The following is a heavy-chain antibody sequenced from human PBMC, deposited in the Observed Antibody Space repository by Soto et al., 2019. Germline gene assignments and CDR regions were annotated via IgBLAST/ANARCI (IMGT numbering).Heavy chain of an antibody. V-gene: IGHV1-2*02. CDR2: INPNSGGK. Sequence: QVQLVQSGAEVKKPGASVKVSCKASGYTFTGYYMHWVRQAPGQGLEWMGWINPNSGGKNYAQKFQGRVTMTRDTSISTAYMELSRLRSDDTAVYYCARGKVGATTIYFDYWGQGTLVTVSS. CDR3: ARGKVGATTIYFDY. CDR1: GYTFTGYY. D-gene: IGHD1-26*01. J-gene: IGHJ4*02.